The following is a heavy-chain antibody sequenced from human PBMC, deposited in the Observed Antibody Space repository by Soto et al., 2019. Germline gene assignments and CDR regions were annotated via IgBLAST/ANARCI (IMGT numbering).Heavy chain of an antibody. CDR2: INAANGDT. V-gene: IGHV1-3*01. CDR1: GYIFTNYP. J-gene: IGHJ4*02. D-gene: IGHD3-10*01. Sequence: QVQLVQSGAELKNPGASVKVSCKASGYIFTNYPIHWVRQAPGQRLEWMGWINAANGDTGYSQNFQGRVTFTRDTSASTVYMEMSSLTSDDTAIYYCARKDYYGSGCYYFDYWGQGTLVTVSS. CDR3: ARKDYYGSGCYYFDY.